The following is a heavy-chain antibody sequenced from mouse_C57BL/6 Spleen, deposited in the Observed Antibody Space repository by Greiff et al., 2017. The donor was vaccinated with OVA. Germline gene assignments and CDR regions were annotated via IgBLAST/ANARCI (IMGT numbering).Heavy chain of an antibody. Sequence: EVKLMESGGGLVQPGGSLKLSCAASGFTFSDYYMYWVRQTPEKRLEWVAYISNGGGSTYYPDTVKGRFTISRDNAKNTLYLQMSRLKSEDTAMYYCARHGTGVFAYWGQGTLVTVSA. V-gene: IGHV5-12*01. CDR3: ARHGTGVFAY. D-gene: IGHD4-1*01. CDR1: GFTFSDYY. J-gene: IGHJ3*01. CDR2: ISNGGGST.